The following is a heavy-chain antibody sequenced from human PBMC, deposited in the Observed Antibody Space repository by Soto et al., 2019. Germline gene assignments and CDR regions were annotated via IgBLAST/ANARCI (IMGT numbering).Heavy chain of an antibody. CDR2: ISYDGSNK. CDR3: ARVHDSSGCISSIDY. V-gene: IGHV3-30-3*01. CDR1: GFSFSSYA. D-gene: IGHD3-22*01. J-gene: IGHJ4*02. Sequence: HPGGSLRLSCAASGFSFSSYAMHWVRQAPGKGLEWVAVISYDGSNKYYADSVKGRFTISRDNSKNTLYLQMNSLRAEDTAVYYCARVHDSSGCISSIDYWGQGTLVTVSS.